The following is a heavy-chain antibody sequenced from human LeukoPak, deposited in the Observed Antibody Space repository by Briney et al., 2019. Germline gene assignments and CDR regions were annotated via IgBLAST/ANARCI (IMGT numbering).Heavy chain of an antibody. J-gene: IGHJ4*02. D-gene: IGHD1-26*01. CDR1: GGSISSSSYY. CDR3: ARLASGYFDY. Sequence: KPSETLSLTCTASGGSISSSSYYWGWIRQPPGKGLEWIGSIYYSGSTYYNPSLKSRVTISVDTSKNQFSLKLSSVTAADTAVYYCARLASGYFDYWGQGTLVTVSS. CDR2: IYYSGST. V-gene: IGHV4-39*01.